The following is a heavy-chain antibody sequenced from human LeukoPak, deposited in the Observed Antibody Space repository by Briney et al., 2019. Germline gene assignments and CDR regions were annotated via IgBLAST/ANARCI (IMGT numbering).Heavy chain of an antibody. V-gene: IGHV4-31*03. D-gene: IGHD2-2*01. J-gene: IGHJ6*03. CDR3: ARTVVPAAIAPGNYYMDV. Sequence: PSETLSLTCTVSGGSISSGGYYWSWLRQLPGKGLEWIGYIYYSGSTYYNPSLKSRVTISVDTSKNQFSLKLSSVTAADTAVYYCARTVVPAAIAPGNYYMDVWGKGTTVTVSS. CDR2: IYYSGST. CDR1: GGSISSGGYY.